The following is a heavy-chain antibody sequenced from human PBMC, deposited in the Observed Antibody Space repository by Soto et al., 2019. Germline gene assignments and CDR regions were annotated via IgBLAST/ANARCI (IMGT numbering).Heavy chain of an antibody. J-gene: IGHJ3*02. CDR3: ARDETHERWAFDI. V-gene: IGHV4-31*03. CDR2: IYYSGST. Sequence: SQTLSLTCTVSGGSISSGGYYWSWIRQHPGKGLEWIGYIYYSGSTYYNPSLKSRVTISVDTSKNQFSLKLSSVTAADTAVYYCARDETHERWAFDIWGQGTMVTVS. CDR1: GGSISSGGYY.